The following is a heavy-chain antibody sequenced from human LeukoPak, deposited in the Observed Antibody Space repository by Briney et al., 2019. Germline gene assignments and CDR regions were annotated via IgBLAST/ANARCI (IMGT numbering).Heavy chain of an antibody. CDR1: GGSFSGYY. J-gene: IGHJ5*02. CDR3: ASVYDSSGYYFGLDP. Sequence: ASETLSLTCAVYGGSFSGYYWSWIRQPPGKGLEWIGEINHSGSTNYNPSLKSRVTISVDTSKNQFSLKLSSVTAADTAVYYCASVYDSSGYYFGLDPWGQGTLVTVSS. CDR2: INHSGST. V-gene: IGHV4-34*01. D-gene: IGHD3-22*01.